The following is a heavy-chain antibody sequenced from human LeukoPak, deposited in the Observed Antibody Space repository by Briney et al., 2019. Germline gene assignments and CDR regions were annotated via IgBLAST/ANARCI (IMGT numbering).Heavy chain of an antibody. Sequence: SETLSLTCTASGGSISSYYWSWIRQPPGKGLEWIGYIDYSGSTNYNPSLKSRVTISVDTSKNQFSLKLSSVTAADTAVYYCARDYSSGWYDWGRGTLVTVSS. D-gene: IGHD6-19*01. CDR3: ARDYSSGWYD. V-gene: IGHV4-59*01. CDR1: GGSISSYY. CDR2: IDYSGST. J-gene: IGHJ4*02.